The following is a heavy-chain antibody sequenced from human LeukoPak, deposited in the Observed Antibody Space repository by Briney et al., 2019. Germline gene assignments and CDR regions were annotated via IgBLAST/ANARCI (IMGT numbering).Heavy chain of an antibody. D-gene: IGHD3-22*01. J-gene: IGHJ6*02. Sequence: SGGSLRLSCAASGFTFSSYGMHWVRQAPGKGLEWVAVIWYDGSNKYYADSVKGRFTISRDNSKNTLYLQMNSLRAEDTAVYYCARAGYYDSSGPASYYYYGMDVWGQGTTVTVSS. CDR1: GFTFSSYG. V-gene: IGHV3-33*08. CDR2: IWYDGSNK. CDR3: ARAGYYDSSGPASYYYYGMDV.